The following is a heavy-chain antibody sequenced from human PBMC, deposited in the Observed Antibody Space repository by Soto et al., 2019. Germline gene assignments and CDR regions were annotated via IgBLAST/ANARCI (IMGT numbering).Heavy chain of an antibody. D-gene: IGHD3-22*01. CDR3: AKDSSGYPGGYFDY. V-gene: IGHV3-23*01. Sequence: GGSLRLSCAASGFTFSDYYMSWVRQAPGKGLEWVSAISGSGGSTYYADSVKGRFTISRDNSKNTLYLQMNSLRAEDTAVYYCAKDSSGYPGGYFDYWGQGTLVTVSS. J-gene: IGHJ4*02. CDR1: GFTFSDYY. CDR2: ISGSGGST.